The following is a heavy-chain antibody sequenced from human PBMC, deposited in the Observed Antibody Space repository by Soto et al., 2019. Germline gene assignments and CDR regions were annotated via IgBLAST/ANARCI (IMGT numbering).Heavy chain of an antibody. CDR3: ARESRSALGTVEH. J-gene: IGHJ4*02. Sequence: QVQLQESGPGLVKPSETLSLTCTVSGASISDYYWSWIRQPPGKGLECIGRIYASGNTNYNPYLKSRVTMSVDTSKNQCSLTLNSVTAADTAVYYCARESRSALGTVEHWGRGTLVTVSS. V-gene: IGHV4-4*07. D-gene: IGHD6-13*01. CDR2: IYASGNT. CDR1: GASISDYY.